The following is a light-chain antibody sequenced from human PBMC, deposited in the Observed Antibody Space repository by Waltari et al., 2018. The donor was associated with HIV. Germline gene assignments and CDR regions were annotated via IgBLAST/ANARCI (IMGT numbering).Light chain of an antibody. Sequence: DIQMTQSPSSLSASVGDRVTITCRASQSISSYLNWYQQKPGKAPKLLIYAASSLQSGVPSRFSGSGSGTDFTLTISSLQPEDFATYYCQQSYSTLRTFGPGTKMDIK. J-gene: IGKJ3*01. CDR1: QSISSY. CDR3: QQSYSTLRT. CDR2: AAS. V-gene: IGKV1-39*01.